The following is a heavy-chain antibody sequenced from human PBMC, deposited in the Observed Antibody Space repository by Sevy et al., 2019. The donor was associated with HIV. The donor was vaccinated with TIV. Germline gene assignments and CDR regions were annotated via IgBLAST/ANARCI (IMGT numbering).Heavy chain of an antibody. CDR3: AKVDADYDFWSGYLDY. Sequence: GGSLRLSCAASGFTFSSYEMNWVRQAPGKGLEWVSYISSSGSTIYYADSVKGRFTISRDNAKNSLYLQMNSLRAEDTAVYYCAKVDADYDFWSGYLDYWGQGTLVTVSS. D-gene: IGHD3-3*01. CDR1: GFTFSSYE. V-gene: IGHV3-48*03. CDR2: ISSSGSTI. J-gene: IGHJ4*02.